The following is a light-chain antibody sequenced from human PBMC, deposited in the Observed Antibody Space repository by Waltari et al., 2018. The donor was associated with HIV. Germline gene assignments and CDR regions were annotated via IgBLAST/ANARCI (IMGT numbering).Light chain of an antibody. CDR2: DAS. V-gene: IGKV3-11*01. CDR1: QSVQEF. Sequence: ELVLTQSPAILSVSPGETATLSCRASQSVQEFLAWYQRRPGQVPRLVVYDASKRAAGVPDRFSGSGFGTDFTLTISGLEPEDVAFYYCQHRTTWPPTFGGGTRVEIE. CDR3: QHRTTWPPT. J-gene: IGKJ4*01.